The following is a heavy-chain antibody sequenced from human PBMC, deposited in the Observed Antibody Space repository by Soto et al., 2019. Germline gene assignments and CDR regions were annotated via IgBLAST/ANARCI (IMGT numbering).Heavy chain of an antibody. CDR2: IYYSGST. CDR1: GGSISSYY. V-gene: IGHV4-59*01. D-gene: IGHD6-13*01. J-gene: IGHJ5*02. Sequence: SETLSLTCTVSGGSISSYYWSWIRQPPGKGLEWIGYIYYSGSTNYNPSLKSRVTISVDTSKNQFSLKLSSVTAADTAVYYCARDGIAAAGTGNWFDPWGQGTLVTVSS. CDR3: ARDGIAAAGTGNWFDP.